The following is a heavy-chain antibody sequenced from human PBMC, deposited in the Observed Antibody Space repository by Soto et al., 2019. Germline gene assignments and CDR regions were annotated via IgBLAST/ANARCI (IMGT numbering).Heavy chain of an antibody. J-gene: IGHJ6*02. V-gene: IGHV1-2*02. Sequence: ASVKVSCKASGYTFTGYYMHWVRQAPGQGLEWMGWINPNSGGTNYAQKFQGRVTMARDTSISTAYMELSRLRSDDTAVYYCASRSGLDSSGYYYYYYGMDVWG. D-gene: IGHD3-22*01. CDR1: GYTFTGYY. CDR3: ASRSGLDSSGYYYYYYGMDV. CDR2: INPNSGGT.